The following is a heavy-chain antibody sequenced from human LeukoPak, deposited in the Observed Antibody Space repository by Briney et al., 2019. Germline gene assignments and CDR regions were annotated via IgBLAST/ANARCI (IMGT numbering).Heavy chain of an antibody. CDR2: IYYSGST. CDR1: GGSFSGYY. V-gene: IGHV4-34*01. D-gene: IGHD3-9*01. Sequence: PSETLSLTCAVYGGSFSGYYWSWIRQPPGKGLEWIGSIYYSGSTYYNPSLKSRVTISVDTSKNQFSLKLSSVTAADTAVYYCARAQRNVLRYFDFYYMDVWGKGTTVTISS. J-gene: IGHJ6*03. CDR3: ARAQRNVLRYFDFYYMDV.